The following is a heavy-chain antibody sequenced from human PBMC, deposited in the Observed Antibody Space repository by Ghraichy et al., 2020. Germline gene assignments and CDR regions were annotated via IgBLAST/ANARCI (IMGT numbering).Heavy chain of an antibody. J-gene: IGHJ3*02. D-gene: IGHD5-12*01. CDR1: GDSVSSNSAA. CDR3: ARTTFIVATNILLGAFDI. CDR2: TYYRSKWYN. Sequence: SETLSLTCAISGDSVSSNSAAWNWIRQSPSRGLEWLGRTYYRSKWYNDYAVSVKSRITINPDTSKNQFSLQLNSVTPEDTAVYYCARTTFIVATNILLGAFDIWGQGTMVTVSS. V-gene: IGHV6-1*01.